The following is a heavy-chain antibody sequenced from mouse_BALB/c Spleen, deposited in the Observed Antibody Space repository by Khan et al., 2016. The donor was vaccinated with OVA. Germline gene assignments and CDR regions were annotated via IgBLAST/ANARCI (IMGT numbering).Heavy chain of an antibody. J-gene: IGHJ2*01. CDR3: ARVHGGY. Sequence: LVESGPDLKKPGETVKISCKASGYTFTDYVMNWVKQAPGKGLKWMGWINTYTGEPTYADDFKGRFAFSLETSASTAYLPINSLKNEDTATYFCARVHGGYWGQGTTLTVSS. V-gene: IGHV9-3-1*01. CDR1: GYTFTDYV. CDR2: INTYTGEP.